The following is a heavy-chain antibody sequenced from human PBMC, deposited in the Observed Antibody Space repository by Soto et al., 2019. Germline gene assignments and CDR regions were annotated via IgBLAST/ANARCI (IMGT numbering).Heavy chain of an antibody. Sequence: QVHLVQSGAEVRRPGASVKVSCQASGYTSPIYDIEWVLQATRQRLEWMGWTNPKKGNRYPAPKFQGRLTMTWNTSTTTAYMELTNLRSEDTAGYYCANYRTISPEGFDIWGQGTLVTVS. V-gene: IGHV1-8*01. CDR1: GYTSPIYD. CDR3: ANYRTISPEGFDI. J-gene: IGHJ3*02. CDR2: TNPKKGNR. D-gene: IGHD3-10*01.